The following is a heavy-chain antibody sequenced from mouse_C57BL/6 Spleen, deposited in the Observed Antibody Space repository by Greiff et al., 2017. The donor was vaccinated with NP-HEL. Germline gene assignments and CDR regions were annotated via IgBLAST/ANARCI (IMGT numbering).Heavy chain of an antibody. CDR1: GYTFTSYW. Sequence: VQLQQPGAELVMPGASVKLSCKASGYTFTSYWMHWVKQRPGQGLEWIGEIDPSDSYTNYNQKFKGKSTLTVDKSSSTAYMQLSSLTSEDSAVYYCARGLDSSGYAWFAYWGQGTLVTVSA. D-gene: IGHD3-2*02. V-gene: IGHV1-69*01. CDR2: IDPSDSYT. CDR3: ARGLDSSGYAWFAY. J-gene: IGHJ3*01.